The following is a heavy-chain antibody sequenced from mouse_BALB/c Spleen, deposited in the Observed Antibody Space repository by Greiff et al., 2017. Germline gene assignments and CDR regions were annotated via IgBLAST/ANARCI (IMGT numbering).Heavy chain of an antibody. Sequence: EVKLQESGGGLVQPGGSLRLSCATSGFTFTDYYMSWVRQPPGKALEWLGFIRNKANGYTTEYSASVKGRFTISRDNSQSILYLQMNTLRAEDSATYYCARDSHYYGSSFYWYFDVWGAGTTVTVSS. V-gene: IGHV7-3*02. J-gene: IGHJ1*01. CDR1: GFTFTDYY. D-gene: IGHD1-1*01. CDR3: ARDSHYYGSSFYWYFDV. CDR2: IRNKANGYTT.